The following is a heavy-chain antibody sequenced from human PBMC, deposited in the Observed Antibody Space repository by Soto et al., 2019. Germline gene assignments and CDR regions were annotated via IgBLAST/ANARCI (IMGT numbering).Heavy chain of an antibody. CDR3: AKTYKTTILTVYDV. CDR2: TSGSGGTT. V-gene: IGHV3-23*01. Sequence: GGSLRLSCEASGFSFSDHGMSWVRQAPGKGLEWVSVTSGSGGTTYYVDSVKGRFTISRDNSKNTLYLKMNSLRVEDTAVYYCAKTYKTTILTVYDVWGRGTTVTVYS. D-gene: IGHD3-9*01. CDR1: GFSFSDHG. J-gene: IGHJ6*02.